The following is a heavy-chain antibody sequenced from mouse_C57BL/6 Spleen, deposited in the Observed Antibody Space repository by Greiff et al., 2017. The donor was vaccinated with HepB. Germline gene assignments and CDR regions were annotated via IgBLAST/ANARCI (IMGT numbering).Heavy chain of an antibody. CDR2: IDPSDSET. CDR3: ARAITTTCLDY. CDR1: GYTFTSYW. Sequence: QVQLQQSGAELVRPGSSVKLSCKASGYTFTSYWMHWVKQRPIQGLEWIGNIDPSDSETHYNQKFKDKATLTVDKSSSTAYMQLSSLTSEDSAVYYCARAITTTCLDYWGQGTTLTVSS. D-gene: IGHD2-4*01. V-gene: IGHV1-52*01. J-gene: IGHJ2*01.